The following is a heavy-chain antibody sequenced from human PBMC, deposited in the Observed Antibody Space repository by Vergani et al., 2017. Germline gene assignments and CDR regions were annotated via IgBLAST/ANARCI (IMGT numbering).Heavy chain of an antibody. CDR2: IYYSGST. CDR1: GGSISSYY. V-gene: IGHV4-59*01. D-gene: IGHD6-19*01. CDR3: ARGRGYSSGWYVY. J-gene: IGHJ4*02. Sequence: QVQLQESGPGLVKPSETLSLTCTVSGGSISSYYWSWIRQPPGKGLEWIWYIYYSGSTNYNPSLKSRVTISVDTSKNQFSLKLSSVTAADTAVYYCARGRGYSSGWYVYWGQGTLVTVSS.